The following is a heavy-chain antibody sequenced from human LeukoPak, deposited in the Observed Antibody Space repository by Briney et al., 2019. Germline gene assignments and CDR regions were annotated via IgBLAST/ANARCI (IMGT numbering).Heavy chain of an antibody. CDR2: IIPILGIA. Sequence: ASVKVSCKASGGTFSSYAISWVRQAPGQGLEWMGRIIPILGIANYAQKFQGRVTITADKSTSTAYMELSSLRSEDTAVYYCAKQYYDILTGYSLYFDYWGQGTLVTVSS. D-gene: IGHD3-9*01. CDR3: AKQYYDILTGYSLYFDY. J-gene: IGHJ4*02. CDR1: GGTFSSYA. V-gene: IGHV1-69*04.